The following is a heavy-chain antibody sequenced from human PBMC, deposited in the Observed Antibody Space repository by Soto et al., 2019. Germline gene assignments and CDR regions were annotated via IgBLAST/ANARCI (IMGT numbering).Heavy chain of an antibody. V-gene: IGHV3-30*18. CDR3: AKASLDIVVVPAAASGNWFDP. CDR1: GFTFSSYG. Sequence: QVQLVESGGGVVQPGRSLRLSCAASGFTFSSYGMHWVRQAPGKGLEWVAVISYDGSNKYYADSVKGRFTISRDNSKNKLYLQMNSLRAEDTAVYYCAKASLDIVVVPAAASGNWFDPWGQGTLVTVSS. J-gene: IGHJ5*02. D-gene: IGHD2-2*03. CDR2: ISYDGSNK.